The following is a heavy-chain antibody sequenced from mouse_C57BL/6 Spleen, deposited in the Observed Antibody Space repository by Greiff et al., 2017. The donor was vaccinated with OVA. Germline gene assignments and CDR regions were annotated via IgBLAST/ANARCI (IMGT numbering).Heavy chain of an antibody. CDR1: GFTFSDYG. Sequence: EVMLVESGGGLVKPGGSLKLSCAASGFTFSDYGMHWVRQAPEKGLEWVAYISSGSSTIYYADTVKGRFTISRDNAKNTLFLQMTSLRSEDTAMYYCARDYGSSRYYAMDYWGQGTSVTVSS. D-gene: IGHD1-1*01. CDR2: ISSGSSTI. CDR3: ARDYGSSRYYAMDY. V-gene: IGHV5-17*01. J-gene: IGHJ4*01.